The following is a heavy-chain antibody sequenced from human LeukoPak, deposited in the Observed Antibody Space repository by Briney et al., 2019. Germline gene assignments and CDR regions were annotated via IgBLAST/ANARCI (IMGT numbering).Heavy chain of an antibody. CDR2: IYHSGST. CDR1: GGSISSGGYS. V-gene: IGHV4-30-2*01. Sequence: SETLSLTCAVSGGSISSGGYSWSWIRQPPGKGLEWIGYIYHSGSTYYNPSLKSRVTISVDTSKNQFSLKLSSVTAADTAVYYCARGPNPYDFWSGYRSTYFDYWGQGTLVTVSS. D-gene: IGHD3-3*01. J-gene: IGHJ4*02. CDR3: ARGPNPYDFWSGYRSTYFDY.